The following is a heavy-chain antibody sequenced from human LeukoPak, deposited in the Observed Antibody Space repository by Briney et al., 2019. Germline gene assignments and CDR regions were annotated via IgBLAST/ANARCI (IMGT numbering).Heavy chain of an antibody. J-gene: IGHJ6*02. CDR1: GGSISSYY. V-gene: IGHV4-59*08. CDR3: TRQSEFYYNGMDV. CDR2: IHYSGNT. D-gene: IGHD3-10*01. Sequence: SETLSLTCTVSGGSISSYYWSWIRQPPGKGLEYIGYIHYSGNTNYNPSLKSRVTMSVDTSKNQFSLRLSSVTAADTGVYYCTRQSEFYYNGMDVWGQGTTVTVSS.